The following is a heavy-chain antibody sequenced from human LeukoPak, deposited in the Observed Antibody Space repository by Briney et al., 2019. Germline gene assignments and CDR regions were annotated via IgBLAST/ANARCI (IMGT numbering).Heavy chain of an antibody. CDR1: GFTFSSCG. J-gene: IGHJ4*02. CDR2: LSDSGGST. Sequence: GGSLRLSCAASGFTFSSCGMSWVRQAPGKGLEWVSALSDSGGSTFYADSVKGRFTISRDNSKNTLYLQINRLRAEDTAVYYCAKDRYSSSWYSSYWGQGTLVTVSS. V-gene: IGHV3-23*01. CDR3: AKDRYSSSWYSSY. D-gene: IGHD6-13*01.